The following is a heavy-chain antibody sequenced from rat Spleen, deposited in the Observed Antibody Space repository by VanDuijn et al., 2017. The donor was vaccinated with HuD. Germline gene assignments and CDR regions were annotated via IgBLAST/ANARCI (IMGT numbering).Heavy chain of an antibody. CDR2: ISYDGSST. D-gene: IGHD4-1*01. CDR1: GFTFSDYY. V-gene: IGHV5-7*01. Sequence: EVQLVESGGGLVQPGRSLKLSCAASGFTFSDYYMAWVRQAPTKGLEWVATISYDGSSTYYRDSVKGRFTISRDNAKSTLYLQMDSLRSEDTATYYCARPTGDYWGQGVMVTVSS. CDR3: ARPTGDY. J-gene: IGHJ2*01.